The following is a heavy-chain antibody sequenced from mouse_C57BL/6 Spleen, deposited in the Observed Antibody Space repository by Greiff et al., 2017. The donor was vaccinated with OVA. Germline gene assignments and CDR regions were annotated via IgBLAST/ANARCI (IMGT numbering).Heavy chain of an antibody. Sequence: QQSCKASGYTFTSYWMHWVKQRPGQGLEWIGEIDPSDSYTNYNQKFKGKSTLTVDKSSSTAYMQLSSLTSEDSAVYYCARYDSSGYLFAYWGQGTLVTVSA. CDR2: IDPSDSYT. J-gene: IGHJ3*01. CDR3: ARYDSSGYLFAY. CDR1: GYTFTSYW. V-gene: IGHV1-69*01. D-gene: IGHD3-2*02.